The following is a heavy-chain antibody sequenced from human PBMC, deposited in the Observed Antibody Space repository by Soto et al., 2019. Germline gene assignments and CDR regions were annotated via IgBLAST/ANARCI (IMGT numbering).Heavy chain of an antibody. V-gene: IGHV4-59*01. CDR1: GGSISSYY. CDR2: MHYSGNS. D-gene: IGHD2-15*01. Sequence: SETLSLTCSVSGGSISSYYCSWFRQPPGKGLEWIRHMHYSGNSDYNPSLRSRVTISVDTSKNQFSLKLSSVTAADTAVYYCARVAGGHHSTNWFDPWGQGTLVTVSS. J-gene: IGHJ5*02. CDR3: ARVAGGHHSTNWFDP.